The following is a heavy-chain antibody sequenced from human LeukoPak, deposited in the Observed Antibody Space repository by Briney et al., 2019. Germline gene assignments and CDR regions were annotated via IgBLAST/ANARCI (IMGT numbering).Heavy chain of an antibody. D-gene: IGHD6-13*01. CDR1: GGSFSGYY. V-gene: IGHV4-59*01. CDR2: IYYSGST. Sequence: PSETLSLTCTVYGGSFSGYYWSWIRQPPGKGLEWIGYIYYSGSTNYNPSLKSRVTISVDTSKNQFPLKLSSVTAADTAVYYCARASSSWYFDYWGQGTLVTVSS. J-gene: IGHJ4*02. CDR3: ARASSSWYFDY.